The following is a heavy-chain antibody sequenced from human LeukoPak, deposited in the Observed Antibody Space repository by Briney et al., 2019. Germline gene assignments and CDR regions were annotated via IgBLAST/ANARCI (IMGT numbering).Heavy chain of an antibody. V-gene: IGHV3-48*04. D-gene: IGHD1-1*01. J-gene: IGHJ4*02. Sequence: GGSLRLSCAASGFDFGSYDMNWVRQAPGKGLEWVAWISSSTGTVYYADSVKGRFTISRDNAKNSLYLQMNSLRAEDTAVYYCAGDPTALQNWDDFTLDYWGQGALVTVSS. CDR3: AGDPTALQNWDDFTLDY. CDR1: GFDFGSYD. CDR2: ISSSTGTV.